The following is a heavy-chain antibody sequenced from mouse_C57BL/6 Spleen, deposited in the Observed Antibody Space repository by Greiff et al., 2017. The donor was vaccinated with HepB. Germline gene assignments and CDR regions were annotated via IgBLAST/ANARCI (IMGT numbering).Heavy chain of an antibody. Sequence: VKLVESGAELARPGASVKLSCKASGYTFTSYGISWVKQRTGQGLEWIGEIYPRSGNTYYNEKFKGKATLTADKSSSTAYMELRSLTSEDSAVYFCARDYDGYYAMDYWGQGTSVTVSS. CDR1: GYTFTSYG. V-gene: IGHV1-81*01. J-gene: IGHJ4*01. CDR2: IYPRSGNT. CDR3: ARDYDGYYAMDY. D-gene: IGHD2-3*01.